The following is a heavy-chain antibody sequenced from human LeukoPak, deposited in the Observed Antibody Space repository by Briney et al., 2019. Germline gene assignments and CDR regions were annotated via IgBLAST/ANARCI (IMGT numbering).Heavy chain of an antibody. V-gene: IGHV4-59*08. CDR3: ASWGVTISYYFDY. Sequence: KPSETLSLTCTVSGGSISNYYWNWIRQPPGKGLEWIGSIYHSGSTYYNPSLKSRVTISVDTSKNQFSLKLSSVTAADTAVYYCASWGVTISYYFDYWGQGTLVTVSS. CDR1: GGSISNYY. CDR2: IYHSGST. J-gene: IGHJ4*02. D-gene: IGHD3-10*01.